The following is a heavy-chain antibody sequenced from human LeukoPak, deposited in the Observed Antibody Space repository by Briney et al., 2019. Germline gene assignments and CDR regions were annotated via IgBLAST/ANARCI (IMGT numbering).Heavy chain of an antibody. V-gene: IGHV3-23*01. CDR2: IGSGGGDI. Sequence: PGGSLRLSCAASGFTFSSYAMSWVRQAPGKGLEWVSAIGSGGGDIKYADSVKGRFTISRDNSKNTLYLQMNSLRAEDMAVYYCARYLRTTNCYRDFQDWGQGTLVTVSS. D-gene: IGHD2-2*01. CDR3: ARYLRTTNCYRDFQD. J-gene: IGHJ1*01. CDR1: GFTFSSYA.